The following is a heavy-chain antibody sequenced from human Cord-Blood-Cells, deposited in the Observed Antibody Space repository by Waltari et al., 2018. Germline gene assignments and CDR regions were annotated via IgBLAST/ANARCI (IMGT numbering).Heavy chain of an antibody. Sequence: QVQLVQSGAEVKKPGASVKVSCKASGYTFTSYDINWVRQATGQGLEWMGWMNPNSGNTGYAQKFQGRVTMTRNTSISTAYMELSSLRSEDTAVYYCALSPANWGSRYFDLWGRGTLVTVSS. CDR2: MNPNSGNT. V-gene: IGHV1-8*01. CDR3: ALSPANWGSRYFDL. J-gene: IGHJ2*01. D-gene: IGHD7-27*01. CDR1: GYTFTSYD.